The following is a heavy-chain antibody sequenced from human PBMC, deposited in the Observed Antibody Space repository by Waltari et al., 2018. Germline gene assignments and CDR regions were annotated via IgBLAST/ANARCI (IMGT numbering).Heavy chain of an antibody. V-gene: IGHV3-30*18. CDR1: GVTFSSYG. D-gene: IGHD3-3*01. J-gene: IGHJ4*02. CDR3: AKEYYDFWSGYYPFDY. CDR2: ISYDGSNK. Sequence: QVQLVESGGGVVQPGRSLRLSCAASGVTFSSYGMHWVRQAPGKGLEWVAVISYDGSNKYYADSVKGRFTISRDNSKNTLYLQMNSLRAEDTAVYYCAKEYYDFWSGYYPFDYWGQGTLVTVSS.